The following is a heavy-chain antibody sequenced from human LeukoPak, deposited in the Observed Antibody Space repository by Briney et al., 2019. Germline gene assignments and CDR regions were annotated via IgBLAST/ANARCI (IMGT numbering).Heavy chain of an antibody. V-gene: IGHV3-53*01. CDR3: ARDPYCSSTSCYEVNWFDP. CDR1: GFTVNSNY. D-gene: IGHD2-2*01. Sequence: GGSLRLSCAASGFTVNSNYMIWVRQAPGKGLEWVSVIYSGGSTHYADSVEGRITISRDNSKNTLFLQMNSLRAEDTAVYYCARDPYCSSTSCYEVNWFDPWGQGTLVTVSS. CDR2: IYSGGST. J-gene: IGHJ5*02.